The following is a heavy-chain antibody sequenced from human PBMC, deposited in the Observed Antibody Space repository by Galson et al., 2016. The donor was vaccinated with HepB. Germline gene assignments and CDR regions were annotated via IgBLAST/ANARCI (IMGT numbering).Heavy chain of an antibody. CDR1: GGSISSSSYF. D-gene: IGHD6-19*01. J-gene: IGHJ4*02. V-gene: IGHV3-48*02. Sequence: ETLSLTCTVSGGSISSSSYFWGWIRQPPGKGLEWISYISSSSNSMYYADSVKGRFTISRDNAKNSLYLQMNSLRDEDTAVYYCVKGAGTIDYWGQGTLVTVSS. CDR3: VKGAGTIDY. CDR2: ISSSSNSM.